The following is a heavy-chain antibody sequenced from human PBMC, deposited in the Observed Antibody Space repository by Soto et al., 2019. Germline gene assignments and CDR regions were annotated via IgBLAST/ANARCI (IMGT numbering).Heavy chain of an antibody. CDR3: ATRGAYDY. CDR1: GITFSSYG. V-gene: IGHV3-30*03. Sequence: QVQLVESGGGVVQPGRSLRLSCAASGITFSSYGMHWVRQAPGKGLEWVAFISNDGSDTNYADSVKGRFTISRDNAKNTVFLQVNSPRGEDTAVYYCATRGAYDYWGQGTLVTVSS. J-gene: IGHJ4*02. CDR2: ISNDGSDT. D-gene: IGHD3-10*01.